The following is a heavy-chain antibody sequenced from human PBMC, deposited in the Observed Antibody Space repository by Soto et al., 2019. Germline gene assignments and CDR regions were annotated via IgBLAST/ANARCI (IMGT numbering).Heavy chain of an antibody. D-gene: IGHD6-13*01. J-gene: IGHJ4*02. CDR2: INHSGST. CDR1: GGSFSGYY. V-gene: IGHV4-34*01. Sequence: SETLSLTCAVYGGSFSGYYWSWIRQPPGKGLEWIGKINHSGSTNYNPSLKSRVTISVDTSKNQFALKLSSVTAADTAVYYCARGTGYSSSWYYWGQGTLVTVSS. CDR3: ARGTGYSSSWYY.